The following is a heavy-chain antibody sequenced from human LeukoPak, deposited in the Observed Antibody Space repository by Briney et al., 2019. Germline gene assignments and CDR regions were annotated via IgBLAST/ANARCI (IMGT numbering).Heavy chain of an antibody. D-gene: IGHD3-22*01. Sequence: PSETLSLTCTVSSGSISSYYWSWIRQPPGKGLEWIGYIYYSGSTNYNPSLKSRVTISVDTSKNQFSLKLSSVTAADTAVYYCARGKTYYDISKDAFDIWGQGTVVTVSS. V-gene: IGHV4-59*01. J-gene: IGHJ3*02. CDR2: IYYSGST. CDR3: ARGKTYYDISKDAFDI. CDR1: SGSISSYY.